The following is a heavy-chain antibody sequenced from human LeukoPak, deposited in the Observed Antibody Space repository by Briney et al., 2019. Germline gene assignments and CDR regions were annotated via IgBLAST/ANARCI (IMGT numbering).Heavy chain of an antibody. J-gene: IGHJ4*02. Sequence: PGGSLRPSCAASGFTFDDYAMHWVRQAPGKGLEWVSLISGDGGSTYYADSVKGRFTISRDNSKNSLYLQMNSLRTEDTALYYCAKDIRDRVEMATNYLDYWGQGTLVTVSS. CDR3: AKDIRDRVEMATNYLDY. CDR1: GFTFDDYA. CDR2: ISGDGGST. V-gene: IGHV3-43*02. D-gene: IGHD5-24*01.